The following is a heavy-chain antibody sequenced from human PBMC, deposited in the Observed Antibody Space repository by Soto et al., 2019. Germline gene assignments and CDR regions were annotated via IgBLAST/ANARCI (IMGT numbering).Heavy chain of an antibody. V-gene: IGHV4-59*01. J-gene: IGHJ4*02. Sequence: PSETLSLTCTVSGGSISSYYWSWIRQPPGKGLEWIGYIYYSGSTNYSPSLKSRVTISVDTSKNQFSLKLSSVTAADTAVYYCARNRGYSYGFWFDYWGQGTLVTVSS. CDR2: IYYSGST. D-gene: IGHD5-18*01. CDR3: ARNRGYSYGFWFDY. CDR1: GGSISSYY.